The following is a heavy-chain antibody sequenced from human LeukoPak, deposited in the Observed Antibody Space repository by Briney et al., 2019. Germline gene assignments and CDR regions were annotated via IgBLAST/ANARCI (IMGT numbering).Heavy chain of an antibody. D-gene: IGHD3-16*02. J-gene: IGHJ4*02. CDR3: ARDSYDYVWGSYRPRTNFDY. V-gene: IGHV3-30-3*01. CDR2: ISYDGSNK. CDR1: GFTFSSYA. Sequence: GGSLRLSCAASGFTFSSYAMHWVRQAPGKGLEWVAVISYDGSNKYYADSVKGRFTISRDNSKNTLYLQMNSLRSEDTAVYYCARDSYDYVWGSYRPRTNFDYWGQGTLVTVSS.